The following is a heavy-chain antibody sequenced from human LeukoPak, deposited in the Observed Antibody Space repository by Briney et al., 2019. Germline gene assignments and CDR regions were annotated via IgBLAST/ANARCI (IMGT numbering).Heavy chain of an antibody. CDR1: VYTFTSYG. CDR2: ISAYNGNT. V-gene: IGHV1-18*01. CDR3: ARDHSSSWYYGAFDI. Sequence: ASVKVSCKASVYTFTSYGISWVRQAPGQGLEWRGWISAYNGNTNYAQKLQGRVTLTTDTPTSTAYMELRSLRSHDTAVYYCARDHSSSWYYGAFDIWGQGTMVTVSS. J-gene: IGHJ3*02. D-gene: IGHD6-13*01.